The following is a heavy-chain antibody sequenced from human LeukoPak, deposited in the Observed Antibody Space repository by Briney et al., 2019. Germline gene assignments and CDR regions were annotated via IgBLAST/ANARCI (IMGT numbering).Heavy chain of an antibody. D-gene: IGHD3-22*01. CDR3: ARVDRALYDSSGYYVY. Sequence: GGSLRLSCAASGFTFSDYYMSWIRQAPGKGLEWVSYISSSGSTIYYADSVKGRFTISRENAKNSLYLQMNSLRAGDTAVYYCARVDRALYDSSGYYVYWGQGTLVTVSS. J-gene: IGHJ4*02. V-gene: IGHV3-11*04. CDR2: ISSSGSTI. CDR1: GFTFSDYY.